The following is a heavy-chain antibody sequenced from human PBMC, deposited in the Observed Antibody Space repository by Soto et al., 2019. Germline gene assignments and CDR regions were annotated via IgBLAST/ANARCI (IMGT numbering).Heavy chain of an antibody. J-gene: IGHJ4*02. Sequence: PGESLKISCAASGFTFSSYSMNWVRQAPGKGLEWVSSISSSSSYIYYADSVKGRFTISRDNAKNSLYLQMNSLRAEDTAVYYCARRDFGVVIAFDYWGQGTLVTVSS. V-gene: IGHV3-21*01. CDR1: GFTFSSYS. D-gene: IGHD3-3*01. CDR3: ARRDFGVVIAFDY. CDR2: ISSSSSYI.